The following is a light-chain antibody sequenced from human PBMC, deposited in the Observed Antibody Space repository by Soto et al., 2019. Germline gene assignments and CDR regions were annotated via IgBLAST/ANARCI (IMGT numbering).Light chain of an antibody. CDR2: DAS. Sequence: EIVLTQSPATLSLSPGERATPSCRASRRFSTYLAWYQQKRGQPPRLLIYDASNRATGIPARFSGSGSGTDFTLTVTSLEPEDFAVYYCQQRSNWPRTFGQGTRVEIK. CDR3: QQRSNWPRT. V-gene: IGKV3-11*01. J-gene: IGKJ1*01. CDR1: RRFSTY.